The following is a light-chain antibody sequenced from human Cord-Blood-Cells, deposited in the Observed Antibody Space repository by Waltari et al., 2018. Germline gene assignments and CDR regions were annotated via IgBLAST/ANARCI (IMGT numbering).Light chain of an antibody. CDR3: SSYTSSSTYV. V-gene: IGLV2-14*01. Sequence: QSALTQPASVSGSPGQSLTISCTGTSSDVGGYNDVSWYQQHPGKAPKLMIYDVSNRPAGVSNRFSGSKSGNTASLTISGLQAEDEADYYCSSYTSSSTYVFGTGTKVTVL. CDR2: DVS. CDR1: SSDVGGYND. J-gene: IGLJ1*01.